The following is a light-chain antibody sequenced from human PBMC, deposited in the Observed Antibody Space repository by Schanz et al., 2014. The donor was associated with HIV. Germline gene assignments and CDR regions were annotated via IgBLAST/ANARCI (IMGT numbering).Light chain of an antibody. V-gene: IGLV1-44*01. CDR1: RSNIGSNA. CDR3: QSYDSSLSGSV. CDR2: NSY. Sequence: QSVLTQPPSASGTPGQRVTISCSVSRSNIGSNAVNWFQQLPGTAPKLLIYNSYHRPSGVPDRFSGSGSGTSASLAISGLQSEDEADYYCQSYDSSLSGSVFGGGTKLTVL. J-gene: IGLJ2*01.